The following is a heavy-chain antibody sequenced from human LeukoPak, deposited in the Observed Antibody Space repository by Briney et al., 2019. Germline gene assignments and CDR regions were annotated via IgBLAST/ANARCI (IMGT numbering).Heavy chain of an antibody. V-gene: IGHV1-46*01. CDR3: ARRSSSWHYFDY. Sequence: ASVKVSCKASGYTFTSYYMHWVRQAPGQGLGWMGIINPSGGSTSYAQKFQGRVTMTRDMSTSTVYMELSSLRSEDTAVYYCARRSSSWHYFDYWGQGTLVTVSS. J-gene: IGHJ4*02. CDR2: INPSGGST. CDR1: GYTFTSYY. D-gene: IGHD6-13*01.